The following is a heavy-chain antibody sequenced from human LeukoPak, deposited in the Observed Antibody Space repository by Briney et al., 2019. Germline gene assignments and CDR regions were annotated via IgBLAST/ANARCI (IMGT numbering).Heavy chain of an antibody. CDR3: ARRPWNPKNNWFDP. D-gene: IGHD1-1*01. CDR2: IYYSGST. CDR1: GGSISSSSYY. Sequence: PSETLSLTCTVSGGSISSSSYYWGWIRQPPGKGLEWIGSIYYSGSTYYNPSLKSRVTLSVDTSKNQFSLKLSSVTAADTAVYYCARRPWNPKNNWFDPWGQGTLVTVSS. V-gene: IGHV4-39*01. J-gene: IGHJ5*02.